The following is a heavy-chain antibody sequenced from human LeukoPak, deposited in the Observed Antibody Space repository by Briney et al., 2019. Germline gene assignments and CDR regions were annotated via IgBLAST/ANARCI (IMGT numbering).Heavy chain of an antibody. D-gene: IGHD2/OR15-2a*01. CDR1: GFTFSSYG. V-gene: IGHV3-23*01. CDR2: ISGSGGST. CDR3: AKLYGPYYYYMDV. Sequence: GGSLRLSCAASGFTFSSYGMSWVRQAPGKGLEWVSAISGSGGSTYYADSVKGRFTISRDNSKNTLYLQMNSLRAEDTAVYYCAKLYGPYYYYMDVWGKGTTVTISS. J-gene: IGHJ6*03.